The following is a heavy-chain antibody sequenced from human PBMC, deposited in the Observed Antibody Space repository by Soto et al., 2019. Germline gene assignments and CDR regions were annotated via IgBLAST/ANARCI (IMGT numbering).Heavy chain of an antibody. J-gene: IGHJ4*02. D-gene: IGHD2-15*01. CDR2: IYYSGST. Sequence: SETLSLTCTVSGGSISSSSYYWGWIRQPPGKGLEWIGSIYYSGSTYYNPSLKSRVTISVDTSKNQFSLKLSSVNAADTAVYYCARRYSGPRGLHFDYWGQGTLVTVSS. CDR3: ARRYSGPRGLHFDY. CDR1: GGSISSSSYY. V-gene: IGHV4-39*01.